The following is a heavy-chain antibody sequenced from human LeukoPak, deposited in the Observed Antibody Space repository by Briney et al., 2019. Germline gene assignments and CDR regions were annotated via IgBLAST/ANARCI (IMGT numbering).Heavy chain of an antibody. CDR3: ARGGYYYDSSGYYHFDY. J-gene: IGHJ4*02. CDR2: IYHSGST. V-gene: IGHV4-30-2*01. Sequence: SQTLSFTCSVSAGSISSRRYSRSSIRQPPGKGLERIGYIYHSGSTHYNPSLKSRVTISADRSKNQFSLKLSSVTAADTAVYYCARGGYYYDSSGYYHFDYWGQGTLVTVSS. CDR1: AGSISSRRYS. D-gene: IGHD3-22*01.